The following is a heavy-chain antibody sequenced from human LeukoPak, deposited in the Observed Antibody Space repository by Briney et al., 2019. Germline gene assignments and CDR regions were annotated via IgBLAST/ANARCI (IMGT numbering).Heavy chain of an antibody. J-gene: IGHJ4*02. CDR1: GFTFSSYY. CDR3: TRVTYADGGYFDY. Sequence: PRGSLRLSCAASGFTFSSYYMNWVRQAPGKGLEWVSSISRSTNYTYYIDSVKGRFTISRDNAKNSLYLQMNSLTAEDTAVYYCTRVTYADGGYFDYWGQGTLVTVS. D-gene: IGHD2-15*01. CDR2: ISRSTNYT. V-gene: IGHV3-21*01.